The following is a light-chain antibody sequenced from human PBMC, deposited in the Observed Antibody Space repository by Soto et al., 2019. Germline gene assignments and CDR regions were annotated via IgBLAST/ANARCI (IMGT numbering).Light chain of an antibody. V-gene: IGKV3-15*01. CDR1: QTIDTN. Sequence: EILITQSPGTLSVSPGERATLSCRASQTIDTNLAWYQQKPGQAPSLLIFGASTRATGIPARFSGSGSGTEFSLTLTSLQSEDFALYYCQQYNNRHPWTFGQGTKVDIK. CDR2: GAS. J-gene: IGKJ1*01. CDR3: QQYNNRHPWT.